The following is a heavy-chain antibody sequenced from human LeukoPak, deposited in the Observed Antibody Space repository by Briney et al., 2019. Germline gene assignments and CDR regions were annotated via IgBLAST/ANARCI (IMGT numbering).Heavy chain of an antibody. Sequence: PGGSLRLSCAASGFTFSSYSMNWVRQAPGKGLEWVSSITSSSTYIYYADSVKGRFTISRDNAKNTLYLQMNSLRAEDTAMYYCVRDGGRLNFGNGASFDYWGQGTLVTVSS. D-gene: IGHD3-10*01. J-gene: IGHJ4*02. CDR2: ITSSSTYI. CDR3: VRDGGRLNFGNGASFDY. V-gene: IGHV3-21*01. CDR1: GFTFSSYS.